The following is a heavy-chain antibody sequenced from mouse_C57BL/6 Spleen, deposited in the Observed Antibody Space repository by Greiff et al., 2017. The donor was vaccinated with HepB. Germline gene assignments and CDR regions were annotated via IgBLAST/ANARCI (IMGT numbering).Heavy chain of an antibody. D-gene: IGHD1-1*01. CDR1: GFTFSSYG. Sequence: EVQVVESGGDLVKPGGSLKLSCAASGFTFSSYGMSWVRQTPDKRLEWVATISSGGSYTYYPDSVKGRFTISRDNAKNTLYLQMSSLKSEDTAMYYCARSYDYAMDYWGQGTSVTVSS. J-gene: IGHJ4*01. V-gene: IGHV5-6*01. CDR3: ARSYDYAMDY. CDR2: ISSGGSYT.